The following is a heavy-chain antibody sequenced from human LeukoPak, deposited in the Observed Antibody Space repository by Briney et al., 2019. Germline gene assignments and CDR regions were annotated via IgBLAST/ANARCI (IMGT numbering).Heavy chain of an antibody. CDR1: GGSISSSY. V-gene: IGHV4-59*01. Sequence: KPSETLSLTCTVSGGSISSSYWSWIRQPPGKGLEWIGYIYYSGSTNYNPSLKSRVTISVDTSKNQSSLKLSSVTAADTAVYYCARQTGSGLFILPGGQGTLVTVSS. J-gene: IGHJ4*02. CDR3: ARQTGSGLFILP. CDR2: IYYSGST. D-gene: IGHD3/OR15-3a*01.